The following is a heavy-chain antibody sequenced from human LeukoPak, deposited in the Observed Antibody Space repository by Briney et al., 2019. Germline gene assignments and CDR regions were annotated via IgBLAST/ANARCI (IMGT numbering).Heavy chain of an antibody. V-gene: IGHV3-23*01. CDR3: AKEGGLMGDYYYYYGMDV. D-gene: IGHD2-8*01. Sequence: PGGSLRLSCEASGLTFDIYSMSWVRQAPGKGLEWVADISNSGGITMYADSVKGRFTISRDNSKNTVYLQMNSLRAEDTAVYYCAKEGGLMGDYYYYYGMDVWGQGTTVTVSS. CDR2: ISNSGGIT. J-gene: IGHJ6*02. CDR1: GLTFDIYS.